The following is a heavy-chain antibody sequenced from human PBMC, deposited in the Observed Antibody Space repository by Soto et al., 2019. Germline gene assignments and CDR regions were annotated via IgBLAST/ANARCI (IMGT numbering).Heavy chain of an antibody. J-gene: IGHJ4*02. Sequence: QVQLVQSGAEVKKPGSSVKVSCKASGGTFSSYAINWVRQAPGQGLEWMGGIIPIFGTANYAQKFQGRVTITADESTSIAYMELSSLRSEDTAVYYCATSRRYSSTWNYWGQGTLVTVSS. CDR3: ATSRRYSSTWNY. V-gene: IGHV1-69*12. CDR1: GGTFSSYA. CDR2: IIPIFGTA. D-gene: IGHD6-13*01.